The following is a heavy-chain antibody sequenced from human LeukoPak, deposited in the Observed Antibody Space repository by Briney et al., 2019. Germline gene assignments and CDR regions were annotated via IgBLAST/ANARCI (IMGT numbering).Heavy chain of an antibody. CDR2: IYSGGST. CDR1: VVTVSSTY. V-gene: IGHV3-66*02. CDR3: ARGAWRWEMATTQFDY. Sequence: GGSLRLSCAPSVVTVSSTYMGGVREAPGEGRECLSGIYSGGSTYYADSVKGRFTISRDNSKNPLFLQMNSLRPEDTAVYYCARGAWRWEMATTQFDYWGQGTLVTVSS. J-gene: IGHJ4*02. D-gene: IGHD5-24*01.